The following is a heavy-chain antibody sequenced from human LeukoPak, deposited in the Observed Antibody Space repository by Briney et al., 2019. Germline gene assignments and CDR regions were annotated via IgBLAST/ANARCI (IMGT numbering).Heavy chain of an antibody. J-gene: IGHJ4*02. CDR2: ISAYSGNT. CDR3: ARDWRGYSGYNY. Sequence: ASVRVSCKASGYTFTSYGISWVRQAPGQGLEWMGWISAYSGNTNYAQKLQGRVTMTTDTSTSTAYMELRSLRSDDTAVYYCARDWRGYSGYNYWGQGTLVTVSS. CDR1: GYTFTSYG. D-gene: IGHD5-12*01. V-gene: IGHV1-18*01.